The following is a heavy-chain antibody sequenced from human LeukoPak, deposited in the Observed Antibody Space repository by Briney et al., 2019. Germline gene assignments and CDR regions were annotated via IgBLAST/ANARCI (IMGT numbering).Heavy chain of an antibody. CDR2: INHSGTS. Sequence: SETLSLTCAVQRGSLSGSFCTWIRQPPGKGLEWIGEINHSGTSNYSPSLKRRVTISADTSKNQLSLNLTSVTAADTAVYYCARGLVLQARPFDPWGQGTVVTVSS. D-gene: IGHD3-9*01. CDR1: RGSLSGSF. J-gene: IGHJ5*02. CDR3: ARGLVLQARPFDP. V-gene: IGHV4-34*01.